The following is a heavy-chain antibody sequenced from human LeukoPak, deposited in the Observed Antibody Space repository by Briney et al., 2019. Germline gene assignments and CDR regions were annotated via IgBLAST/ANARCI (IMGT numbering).Heavy chain of an antibody. CDR1: GFTFSSYR. Sequence: GGSLRLSCAASGFTFSSYRMNWVRQAPGKGLEWVSYISSSSSTIYYADSVKGRFTISRDNAKNSLYLQMNSLRAEDTAVYYCARGWELRPCDYWGQGSLVTVSS. CDR3: ARGWELRPCDY. D-gene: IGHD1-26*01. V-gene: IGHV3-48*04. J-gene: IGHJ4*02. CDR2: ISSSSSTI.